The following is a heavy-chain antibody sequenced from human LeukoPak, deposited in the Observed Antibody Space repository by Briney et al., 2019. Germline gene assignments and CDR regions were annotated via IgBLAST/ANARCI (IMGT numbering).Heavy chain of an antibody. D-gene: IGHD6-13*01. J-gene: IGHJ4*02. V-gene: IGHV3-23*01. CDR1: GFTFSSYA. CDR3: AKGRRAAACPDHCFDY. Sequence: GGSLRLSCAASGFTFSSYAMRWVPEAPGKGLECVLAISGRGGSTSYADSVNGRFTISRDNPKNTQYLQVNSLRAEDTAVYYCAKGRRAAACPDHCFDYWGQGTLVTVSS. CDR2: ISGRGGST.